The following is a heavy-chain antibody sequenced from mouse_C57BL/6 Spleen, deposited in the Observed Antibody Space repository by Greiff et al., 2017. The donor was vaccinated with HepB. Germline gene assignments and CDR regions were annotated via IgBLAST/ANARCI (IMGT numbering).Heavy chain of an antibody. J-gene: IGHJ4*01. V-gene: IGHV1-62-2*01. CDR1: GYTFTEYT. CDR2: FYPGSGSI. D-gene: IGHD3-3*01. CDR3: ARHEEEGRLAYAMDY. Sequence: VQLQESGAELVKPGASVKLSCKASGYTFTEYTIHWVKQRSGQGLEWIGWFYPGSGSIKYNEKFKDKATLTADKSSSTVYMVLSRLTSEDSAVYCCARHEEEGRLAYAMDYWGQGTSVTVSS.